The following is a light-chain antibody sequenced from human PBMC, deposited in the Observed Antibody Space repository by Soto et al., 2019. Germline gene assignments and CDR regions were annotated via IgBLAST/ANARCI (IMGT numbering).Light chain of an antibody. CDR2: AAS. J-gene: IGKJ2*01. V-gene: IGKV1-39*01. CDR1: QSISSY. Sequence: DIQMTQSPSSLSASVGDRVTITCRASQSISSYLNWYQQKLGKAPKLLIYAASSLQSGVPSRFSGSGSGTDFTLTISSLQPEDFAIYYCQQSYSTPRTFGQGTKLEIK. CDR3: QQSYSTPRT.